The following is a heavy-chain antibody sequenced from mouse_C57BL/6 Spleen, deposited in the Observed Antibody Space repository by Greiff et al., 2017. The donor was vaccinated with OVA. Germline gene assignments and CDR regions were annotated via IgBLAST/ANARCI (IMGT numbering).Heavy chain of an antibody. Sequence: EVKLMESEGGLVQPGSSMKLSCTASGFTFSDYYMAWVRQVPEKGLEWVANINYDGSSTYYLDSLKSRFIISRDNAKNILYLQMSSLKSEDTATYYCARDGLRRPFDYWGQGTTLTVSS. CDR1: GFTFSDYY. CDR3: ARDGLRRPFDY. D-gene: IGHD2-2*01. CDR2: INYDGSST. V-gene: IGHV5-16*01. J-gene: IGHJ2*01.